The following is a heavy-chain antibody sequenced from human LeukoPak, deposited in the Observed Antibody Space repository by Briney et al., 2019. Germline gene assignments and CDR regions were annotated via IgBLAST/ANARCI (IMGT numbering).Heavy chain of an antibody. CDR3: ASRASGSSVEY. J-gene: IGHJ4*02. V-gene: IGHV4-31*03. CDR2: IYYSGST. CDR1: GGSISSGGYY. Sequence: SETLSLTCTVSGGSISSGGYYWSWIRQHPGRGLEWIGYIYYSGSTYYNPSLKSRVTISVDTSKNQFSLKLSSVTTADTAVYYCASRASGSSVEYWGQGTLVTISS. D-gene: IGHD3-10*01.